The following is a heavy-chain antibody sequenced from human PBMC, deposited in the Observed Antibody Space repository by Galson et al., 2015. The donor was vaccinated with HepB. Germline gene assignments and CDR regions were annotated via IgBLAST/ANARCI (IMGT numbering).Heavy chain of an antibody. CDR1: GFSFSNFA. CDR2: MSGSGGST. J-gene: IGHJ3*02. CDR3: AKDLTKSSQWLFSGDAFDI. Sequence: SLRLSCAASGFSFSNFAMSWVRQAPGKGLEWVSAMSGSGGSTYYADSVKGRFTISRDNSKNTLYLQMNSLRAEDTAVFYCAKDLTKSSQWLFSGDAFDIWGQGTMVTVSS. D-gene: IGHD6-19*01. V-gene: IGHV3-23*01.